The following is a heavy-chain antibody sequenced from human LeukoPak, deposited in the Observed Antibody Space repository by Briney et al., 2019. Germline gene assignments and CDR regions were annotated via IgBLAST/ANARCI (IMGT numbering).Heavy chain of an antibody. CDR1: GFTFNSYA. CDR3: AKDRTATFPDAFDI. CDR2: ISGSGGST. V-gene: IGHV3-23*01. D-gene: IGHD3-16*01. Sequence: GGSLRLSCAASGFTFNSYAMSWVRQAPGKRLEWVSAISGSGGSTYYADSVKGRFTISRDNAKNSLYLQMNSLRAEDTALYYCAKDRTATFPDAFDIWGQGTMVTVSS. J-gene: IGHJ3*02.